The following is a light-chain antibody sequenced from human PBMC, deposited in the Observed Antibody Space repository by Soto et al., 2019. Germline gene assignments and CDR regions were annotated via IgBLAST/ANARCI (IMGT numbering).Light chain of an antibody. V-gene: IGLV1-40*01. CDR2: GNS. J-gene: IGLJ2*01. CDR1: SSNIGAGYD. Sequence: QSVLTQPPSVSGAPGQRVTISCTGSSSNIGAGYDVHWYKQLPGTAPKLLIYGNSNRPSGVPDRFSGSKSGTSASLAITGLQAEDEADYYCQSYNSSLSGVVFGGGTKLTLL. CDR3: QSYNSSLSGVV.